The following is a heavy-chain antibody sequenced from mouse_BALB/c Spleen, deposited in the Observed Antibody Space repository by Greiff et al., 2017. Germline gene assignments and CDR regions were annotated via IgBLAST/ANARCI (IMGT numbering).Heavy chain of an antibody. Sequence: DVKLQESGPDLVKPSQSLSLTCTVTGYSITSGYSWHWIRQFPGNKLEWMGYIHYSGSTNYNPFLKSRISITRDTSKNQFFLQLNSWTTEDTATYYCAGGRFAYWGQGTLVTVSA. CDR3: AGGRFAY. D-gene: IGHD3-3*01. CDR1: GYSITSGYS. V-gene: IGHV3-1*02. J-gene: IGHJ3*01. CDR2: IHYSGST.